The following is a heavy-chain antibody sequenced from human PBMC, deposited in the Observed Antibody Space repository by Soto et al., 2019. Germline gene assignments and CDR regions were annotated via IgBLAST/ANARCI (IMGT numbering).Heavy chain of an antibody. CDR3: VGSRTGALDY. J-gene: IGHJ4*02. Sequence: QVQVVQSGAGVKKPGASVNLPCKASGFTFIGHYIHWVRQAPGQRLEWVGWINPNVGGGTVYAQKFQGRVTMTADTSTNIASMDLTSLRGDDTAVYYCVGSRTGALDYWGPGALVTVSS. CDR1: GFTFIGHY. D-gene: IGHD7-27*01. V-gene: IGHV1-2*02. CDR2: INPNVGGGT.